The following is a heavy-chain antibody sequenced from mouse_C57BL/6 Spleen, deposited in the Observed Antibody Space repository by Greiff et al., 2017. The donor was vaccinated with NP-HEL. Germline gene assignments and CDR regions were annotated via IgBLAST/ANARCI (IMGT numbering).Heavy chain of an antibody. CDR2: INPSSGYT. J-gene: IGHJ4*01. CDR3: ANIGYAMDY. Sequence: VKLQESGAELARPGASVKMSCKASGYTFTSYTMHWVKQRPGQGLEWIGYINPSSGYTKYNQKFKDKATLTADKSSSTAYMQLSSLTSEDSAVYYCANIGYAMDYWGHGTSVTVSS. CDR1: GYTFTSYT. V-gene: IGHV1-4*01.